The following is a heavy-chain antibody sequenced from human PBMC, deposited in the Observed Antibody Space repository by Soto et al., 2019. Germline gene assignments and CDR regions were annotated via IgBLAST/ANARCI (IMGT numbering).Heavy chain of an antibody. D-gene: IGHD4-17*01. CDR2: ISAYNGNT. Sequence: XSVKVSCKASVYTFTSYGISWVRQAPGQGLEWMGWISAYNGNTNYAQKLQGRVTMTTDTSTSTAYMELRSLRSDDTAVYYCARDPIYGGNSGAFDIWGQGTMVTVSS. CDR3: ARDPIYGGNSGAFDI. J-gene: IGHJ3*02. V-gene: IGHV1-18*01. CDR1: VYTFTSYG.